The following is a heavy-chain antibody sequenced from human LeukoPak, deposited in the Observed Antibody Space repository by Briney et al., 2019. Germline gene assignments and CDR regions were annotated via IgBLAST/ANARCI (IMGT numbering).Heavy chain of an antibody. V-gene: IGHV3-23*01. CDR3: ARPIFVYSSPPGD. D-gene: IGHD6-13*01. Sequence: GGSLRLSCAASGFTFRSHAMSWVRQAPGKGLEWVSAIISGGSTYYADSVKGRFTISRDNSKNTLFLQMHSLRGEDTAVYYCARPIFVYSSPPGDWGQGTLVTVSS. CDR2: IISGGST. J-gene: IGHJ4*02. CDR1: GFTFRSHA.